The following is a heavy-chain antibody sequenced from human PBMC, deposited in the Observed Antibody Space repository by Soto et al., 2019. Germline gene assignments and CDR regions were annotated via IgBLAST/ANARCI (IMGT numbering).Heavy chain of an antibody. CDR1: GGSIRSYY. J-gene: IGHJ4*02. D-gene: IGHD1-7*01. CDR2: IYHSGTT. CDR3: ARGGTDEPPPDY. V-gene: IGHV4-59*01. Sequence: PSETLSLTCTVSGGSIRSYYWNWIRQPPGKGLEWIGYIYHSGTTIYNPALKSRVTISVDTPNNQFSLTLISVSAADTAMYYCARGGTDEPPPDYWGQGTLVTVSS.